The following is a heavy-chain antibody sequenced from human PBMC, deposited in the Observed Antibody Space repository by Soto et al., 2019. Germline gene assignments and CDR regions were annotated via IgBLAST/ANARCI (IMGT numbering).Heavy chain of an antibody. V-gene: IGHV1-2*02. CDR1: GYTFTGYY. CDR2: INPNSGGT. CDR3: ARDPIHYYDSSGLTGSMDV. Sequence: ASVKVSCKASGYTFTGYYMHWVRQAPGQGLEWMGWINPNSGGTNYAQKFQGRVTMTTDTSTSTAYMELRSLRSDDTAVYYCARDPIHYYDSSGLTGSMDVWGQGTTVTVSS. J-gene: IGHJ6*02. D-gene: IGHD3-22*01.